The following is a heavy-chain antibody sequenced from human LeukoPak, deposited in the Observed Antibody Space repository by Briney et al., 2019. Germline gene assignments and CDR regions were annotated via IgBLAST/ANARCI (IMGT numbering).Heavy chain of an antibody. CDR1: GYTLTELS. J-gene: IGHJ5*02. CDR2: FDPEDGET. CDR3: ATEGSRYCSGGSCYP. V-gene: IGHV1-24*01. D-gene: IGHD2-15*01. Sequence: GASVKVSRKVSGYTLTELSMHWVRQAPGKGLEWMGGFDPEDGETIYAQKFQGRVTMTEDTSTDTAYMELSSLRSEDTAVYYCATEGSRYCSGGSCYPWGQGTLVTVSS.